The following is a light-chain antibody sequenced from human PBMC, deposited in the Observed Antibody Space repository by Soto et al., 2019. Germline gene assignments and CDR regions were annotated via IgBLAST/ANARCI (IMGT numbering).Light chain of an antibody. V-gene: IGKV1-39*01. Sequence: QMTQSPSSLFASVGDRVTITCRASQSISSHLNWYQQKVGQTPRLLIYAASTLQSEVPPRFSGSGSGTEFTLTISALQREDFATYYGQPSHSAPLSFGGGTKIQI. CDR2: AAS. CDR1: QSISSH. CDR3: QPSHSAPLS. J-gene: IGKJ4*01.